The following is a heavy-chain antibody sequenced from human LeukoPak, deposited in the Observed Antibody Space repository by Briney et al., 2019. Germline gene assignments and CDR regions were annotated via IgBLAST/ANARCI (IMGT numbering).Heavy chain of an antibody. V-gene: IGHV3-33*01. CDR3: ARDLLLWFGELSGDSDY. D-gene: IGHD3-10*01. CDR1: GYSFTNYW. CDR2: IWYDGSHK. J-gene: IGHJ4*02. Sequence: GESLKISCKGSGYSFTNYWINWVRQAPGKGLEWVAVIWYDGSHKYYADSVKGRFTISRDNSKNTLHLQMNSLRAEDTAVYYCARDLLLWFGELSGDSDYWGQGTLVTVSS.